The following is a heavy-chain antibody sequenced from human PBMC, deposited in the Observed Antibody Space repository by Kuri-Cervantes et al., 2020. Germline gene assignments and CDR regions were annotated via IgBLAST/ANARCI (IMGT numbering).Heavy chain of an antibody. CDR3: ARVNEYSSSWYFDY. CDR2: ISSSSSTI. V-gene: IGHV3-48*01. J-gene: IGHJ4*02. Sequence: GESLKISCAASGFTFSSYSMNWVRQAPGKGLEWVSYISSSSSTIYYADSVKGRFTISRDNAKNSLYLQMNSLRAEDTAVYYCARVNEYSSSWYFDYWGQGTLVTVSS. D-gene: IGHD6-13*01. CDR1: GFTFSSYS.